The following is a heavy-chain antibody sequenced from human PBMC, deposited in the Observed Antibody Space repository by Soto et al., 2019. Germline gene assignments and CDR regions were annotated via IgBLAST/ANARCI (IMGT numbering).Heavy chain of an antibody. V-gene: IGHV3-30-3*01. Sequence: PGGSLRLSCAASGFTFSSYAMHWVRQAPGKGLEWVAVISYDGSNKYYADSVKGRFTISRDNSKNSLYLQMNSLRAEDTAVYYCARGALGYCSGGSCVGLYYFDYWGQGTLVTVSS. D-gene: IGHD2-15*01. J-gene: IGHJ4*02. CDR1: GFTFSSYA. CDR2: ISYDGSNK. CDR3: ARGALGYCSGGSCVGLYYFDY.